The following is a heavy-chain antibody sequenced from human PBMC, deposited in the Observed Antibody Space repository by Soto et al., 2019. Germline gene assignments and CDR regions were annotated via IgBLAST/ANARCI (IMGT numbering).Heavy chain of an antibody. CDR1: GGSVSSGSYY. J-gene: IGHJ4*02. D-gene: IGHD6-13*01. V-gene: IGHV4-39*07. CDR2: IYYSGDT. Sequence: PSETLSLTCTVSGGSVSSGSYYWGWIRQPPGKGLEWIGSIYYSGDTYYNPSLKSRVTISVDTSKNQFSLKLSSVTAADAAVYYCARAKPAAGQNLIDSWGQGTLVTVSS. CDR3: ARAKPAAGQNLIDS.